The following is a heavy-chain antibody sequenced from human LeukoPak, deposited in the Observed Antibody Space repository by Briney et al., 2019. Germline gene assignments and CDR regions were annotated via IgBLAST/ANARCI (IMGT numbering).Heavy chain of an antibody. Sequence: PSETLSLTCAVYGGSFSGYYWGWIRQPPGKGLEWIGEINHSGSTNYNPSLKSRVTISVDTSKNQFSLKLSSVTAADTAVYYCASANPNCSSTSCARGYFQHWGQGTLVTVSS. CDR2: INHSGST. D-gene: IGHD2-2*01. CDR3: ASANPNCSSTSCARGYFQH. V-gene: IGHV4-34*01. CDR1: GGSFSGYY. J-gene: IGHJ1*01.